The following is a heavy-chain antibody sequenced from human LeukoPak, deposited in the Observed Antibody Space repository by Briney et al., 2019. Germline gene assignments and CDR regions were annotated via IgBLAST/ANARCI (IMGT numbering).Heavy chain of an antibody. CDR2: INPNSGGT. D-gene: IGHD5-18*01. CDR1: GYTFTGYY. J-gene: IGHJ4*02. V-gene: IGHV1-2*06. CDR3: ARAIGYSYGFRFDY. Sequence: GASVKVSCKASGYTFTGYYVHWVRQAPRQGLEWMGRINPNSGGTNYAQKFQGRVTMTRDTSISTAYMELSRLRSDDTAVYYCARAIGYSYGFRFDYWGQGTLVTVSS.